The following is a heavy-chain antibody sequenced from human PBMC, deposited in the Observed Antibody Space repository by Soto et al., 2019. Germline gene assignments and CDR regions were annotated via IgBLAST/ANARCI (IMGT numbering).Heavy chain of an antibody. CDR2: MYAGGDT. D-gene: IGHD1-1*01. CDR1: GLSVSDNY. V-gene: IGHV3-53*01. J-gene: IGHJ4*02. CDR3: TRGPRSTSTGTGAF. Sequence: PGGSLRLSCGASGLSVSDNYMGWVRQAPGRGLEWVSVMYAGGDTHYADSVKGRFTISRDNARNTLYLQMNDLRAEDTAVYYCTRGPRSTSTGTGAFWGQGTLVTVSS.